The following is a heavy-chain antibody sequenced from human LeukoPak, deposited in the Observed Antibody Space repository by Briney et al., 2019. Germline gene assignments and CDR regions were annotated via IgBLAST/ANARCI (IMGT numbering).Heavy chain of an antibody. CDR3: AREGSGRYPSGRYSKWFDP. D-gene: IGHD6-19*01. Sequence: SETLSLTCTVSGGSISSYYWSWIRQPPGKGLEWIGYIYYSGSTNYNPSLKSRVTISVDTSKNQFSLKLSSVTAADTAVYYCAREGSGRYPSGRYSKWFDPWGQGTLVTVSS. CDR1: GGSISSYY. J-gene: IGHJ5*02. V-gene: IGHV4-59*01. CDR2: IYYSGST.